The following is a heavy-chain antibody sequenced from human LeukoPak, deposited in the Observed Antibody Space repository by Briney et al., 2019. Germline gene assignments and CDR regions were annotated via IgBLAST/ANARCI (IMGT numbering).Heavy chain of an antibody. Sequence: PSETLSLTCAVYGGSFSGYYWSWIRQPPGKGPEWIGEINHSGSTNYNPSLKSRVTISVDTSKNQFSLKLSSVTAADTAVYYCARGYRTTVTRYNWFDPWGQGTLVTVSS. CDR3: ARGYRTTVTRYNWFDP. CDR1: GGSFSGYY. CDR2: INHSGST. J-gene: IGHJ5*02. V-gene: IGHV4-34*01. D-gene: IGHD4-17*01.